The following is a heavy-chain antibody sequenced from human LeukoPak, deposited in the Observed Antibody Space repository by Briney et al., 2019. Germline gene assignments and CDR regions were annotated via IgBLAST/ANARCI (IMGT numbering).Heavy chain of an antibody. CDR1: GYTFTSYD. V-gene: IGHV1-8*01. D-gene: IGHD2-2*01. CDR2: MNPNSGNT. Sequence: ASVKVSCKASGYTFTSYDINWVRQATGQGLEWMGWMNPNSGNTTSAQKLQGRVTLTTDRSTSTAYMELRSLRADDTAMYFCARDPVVVSATITFYYGLDVWGQGTTITVSS. CDR3: ARDPVVVSATITFYYGLDV. J-gene: IGHJ6*02.